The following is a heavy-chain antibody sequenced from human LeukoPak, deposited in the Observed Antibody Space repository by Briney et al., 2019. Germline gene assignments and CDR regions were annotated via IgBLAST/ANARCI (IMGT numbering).Heavy chain of an antibody. CDR2: ISPSSSSI. CDR3: ASRDY. CDR1: GFTFSTYS. V-gene: IGHV3-48*02. Sequence: PGGSLRLSCVASGFTFSTYSMNWVRQAPGKGLEWVSYISPSSSSIYYADSVKGRFTISRDNAKNSLYLQMSSLRDEDTAVYYCASRDYWGQGTLVTVSS. J-gene: IGHJ4*02.